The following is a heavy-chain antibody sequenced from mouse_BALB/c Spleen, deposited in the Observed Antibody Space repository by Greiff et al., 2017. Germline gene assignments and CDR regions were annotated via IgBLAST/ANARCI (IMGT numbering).Heavy chain of an antibody. V-gene: IGHV1-7*01. D-gene: IGHD1-2*01. J-gene: IGHJ2*01. CDR2: INPSTGYT. Sequence: QVQLQQSGAELAKPGASVKMSCKASGYTFTSYWMHWVKQRPGQGLEWIGYINPSTGYTEYNQKFKDKATLTADKSSSTAYMQLSSRTSEDSAVYYFARSGGHTATDYWGQGTTLTVSS. CDR1: GYTFTSYW. CDR3: ARSGGHTATDY.